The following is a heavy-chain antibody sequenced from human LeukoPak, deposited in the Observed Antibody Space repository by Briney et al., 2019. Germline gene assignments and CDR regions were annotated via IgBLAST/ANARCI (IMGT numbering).Heavy chain of an antibody. J-gene: IGHJ6*03. CDR2: INHSGST. V-gene: IGHV4-38-2*02. Sequence: PSETLSLTCTVSGYSISNGYFWSWIRQPPGKGLEWIGEINHSGSTNYNPSLKSRVTISVDTSKNQFSLKLSSVTAADTAVYYCARDTPFHRRVGSGSRLNYYYYMDVWGKGTTVTVSS. CDR1: GYSISNGYF. CDR3: ARDTPFHRRVGSGSRLNYYYYMDV. D-gene: IGHD3-10*01.